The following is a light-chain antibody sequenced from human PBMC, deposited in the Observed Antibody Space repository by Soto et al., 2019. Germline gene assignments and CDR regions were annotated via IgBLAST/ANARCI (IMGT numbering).Light chain of an antibody. CDR3: QKHNSV. Sequence: DIQMTQSPSSLSASVGDRVTITCRASQGISNYLAWYQQKPGKVPKLLIYSASTLQSGVPSRFSGSGSGTDFTLTVSSLQPEDVATYYCQKHNSVFGGGTKVEIK. V-gene: IGKV1-27*01. CDR1: QGISNY. J-gene: IGKJ4*01. CDR2: SAS.